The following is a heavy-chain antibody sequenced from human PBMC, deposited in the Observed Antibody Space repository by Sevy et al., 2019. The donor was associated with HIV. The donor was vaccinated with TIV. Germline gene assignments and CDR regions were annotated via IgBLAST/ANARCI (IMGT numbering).Heavy chain of an antibody. CDR1: GFTFSNYG. V-gene: IGHV3-33*01. J-gene: IGHJ5*02. Sequence: GGSLRLSCAASGFTFSNYGMHWVRQAPGKGLEWVAVIWYDGSNKYYADSVKGRFTISRDNSKNMLYLQMNSLRAEDMSVYYCAGSYLSRTGWFDPWGQGTLVTVSS. CDR3: AGSYLSRTGWFDP. D-gene: IGHD1-1*01. CDR2: IWYDGSNK.